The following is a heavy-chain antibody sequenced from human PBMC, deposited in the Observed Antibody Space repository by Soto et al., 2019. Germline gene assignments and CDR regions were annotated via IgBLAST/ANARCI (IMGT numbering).Heavy chain of an antibody. D-gene: IGHD2-21*02. CDR2: ISGSGGST. V-gene: IGHV3-23*01. Sequence: GGSLRLSCAASGFTFSSYAMSWVRQAPGKGLEWVSAISGSGGSTYYADSVKGRFTISRDNSKNTLYLQMNSLRAEDTAVYYCAKPYCGGDCYPVYYFDYWGQGTLVTVS. J-gene: IGHJ4*02. CDR1: GFTFSSYA. CDR3: AKPYCGGDCYPVYYFDY.